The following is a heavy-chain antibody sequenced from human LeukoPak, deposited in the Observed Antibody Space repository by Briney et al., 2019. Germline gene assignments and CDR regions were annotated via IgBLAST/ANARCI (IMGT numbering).Heavy chain of an antibody. CDR3: ARDILTGSTPGFDY. D-gene: IGHD3-9*01. CDR2: IKQDGSEK. J-gene: IGHJ4*02. Sequence: PGGSLRLSCAASGFTFSSYAMHWVRQAPGKGLEWVANIKQDGSEKYYVDSVKGRFTISRDNAKNSLYLQMNSLRAEDTAVYYCARDILTGSTPGFDYWGQGTLVTVSS. CDR1: GFTFSSYA. V-gene: IGHV3-7*01.